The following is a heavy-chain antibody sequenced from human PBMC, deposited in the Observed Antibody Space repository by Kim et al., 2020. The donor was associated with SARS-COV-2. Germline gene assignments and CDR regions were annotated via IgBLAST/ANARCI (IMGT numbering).Heavy chain of an antibody. CDR2: DGETT. Sequence: DGETTDYAEPVKGRDTISTDDSKTTLYLQRNSLKTEDAAVYYCGAYDGLDVWGQGTTVTVSS. J-gene: IGHJ6*02. V-gene: IGHV3-15*01. CDR3: GAYDGLDV.